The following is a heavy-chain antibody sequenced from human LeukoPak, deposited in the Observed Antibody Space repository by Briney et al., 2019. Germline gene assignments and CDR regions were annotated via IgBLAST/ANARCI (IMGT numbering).Heavy chain of an antibody. D-gene: IGHD2-15*01. CDR1: GITVSDNS. CDR2: ISYDGSNK. J-gene: IGHJ1*01. Sequence: GGSLRLSCAVSGITVSDNSMHWVRQAPGKGLEWVAVISYDGSNKYYADSVKGRFTISRDNSKNTLYLQMNSLRAEDTAVYYCASDSYSPEYFQHWGQGTLVTVSS. V-gene: IGHV3-30*14. CDR3: ASDSYSPEYFQH.